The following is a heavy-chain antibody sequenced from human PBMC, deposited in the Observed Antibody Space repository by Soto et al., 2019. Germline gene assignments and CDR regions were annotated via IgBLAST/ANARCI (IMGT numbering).Heavy chain of an antibody. Sequence: GGSLRLSCAASGFTFSSYAMSWVRQAPGKGLEWVSAISGSGGSTYYADSVKGRFTISRDNSKNTLYLQMNSRRAEDTAVYYCAKDLCSGGSCYSGGGYYYGMDVWGQGTTVTVSS. CDR2: ISGSGGST. CDR1: GFTFSSYA. J-gene: IGHJ6*02. V-gene: IGHV3-23*01. D-gene: IGHD2-15*01. CDR3: AKDLCSGGSCYSGGGYYYGMDV.